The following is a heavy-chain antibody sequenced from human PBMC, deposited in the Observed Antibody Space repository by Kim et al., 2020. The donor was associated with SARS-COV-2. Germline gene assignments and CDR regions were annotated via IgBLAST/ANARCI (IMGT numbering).Heavy chain of an antibody. CDR2: RYYSGTT. Sequence: SETLSLTCTVSGDSTSSYYWSWIRQPPGKGLEWIGYRYYSGTTKNNPSLQSRVTISVDTSKNQFSLNLTSVTAADTAVYYCARRRVNIGAADKPLHYFD. CDR1: GDSTSSYY. V-gene: IGHV4-59*08. J-gene: IGHJ4*01. D-gene: IGHD6-13*01. CDR3: ARRRVNIGAADKPLHYFD.